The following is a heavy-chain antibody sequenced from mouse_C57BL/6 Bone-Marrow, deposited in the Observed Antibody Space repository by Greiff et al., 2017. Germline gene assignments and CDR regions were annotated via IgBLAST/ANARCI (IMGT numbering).Heavy chain of an antibody. V-gene: IGHV1-74*01. J-gene: IGHJ2*01. CDR3: AIGGLTVVSHGDYFDY. CDR1: GYTFTSYW. Sequence: QVQLQQPGAELVKPGASVKVSCKASGYTFTSYWMHWVKQRPGQGLEWIGRIHPSDSDTNYNQKFKGKATLTVDKSSSTAYMQLSSLTSEDSAVYSCAIGGLTVVSHGDYFDYWGQGTTLTVSS. CDR2: IHPSDSDT. D-gene: IGHD1-1*01.